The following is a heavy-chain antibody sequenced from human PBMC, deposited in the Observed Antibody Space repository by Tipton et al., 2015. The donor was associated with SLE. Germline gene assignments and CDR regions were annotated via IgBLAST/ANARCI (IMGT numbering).Heavy chain of an antibody. V-gene: IGHV3-48*01. Sequence: GSLRLSCAASGFTFSSYSMNWVRQAPGKGLEWVSYISSSSSTIYYADSVEGRFTISRDNAKNSLYLQMNSLRAEDTAVYYWSSLVVVPAATGDYWGQGTLVTVSS. D-gene: IGHD2-2*01. CDR3: SSLVVVPAATGDY. CDR1: GFTFSSYS. J-gene: IGHJ4*02. CDR2: ISSSSSTI.